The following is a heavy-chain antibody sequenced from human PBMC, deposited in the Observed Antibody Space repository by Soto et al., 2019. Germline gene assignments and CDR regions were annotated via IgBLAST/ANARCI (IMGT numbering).Heavy chain of an antibody. CDR3: ARDLSGSYDY. J-gene: IGHJ4*02. CDR1: GFTFSNAW. Sequence: VQLVESGGALVKPGGSLRLSCVGSGFTFSNAWMNWLRQAPGKGLEWVAVISYDGSNKYYADSVKGRFTISRDNSKNTLYLQMNSLRAEDTAVYYCARDLSGSYDYWGQGTLVTVSS. D-gene: IGHD1-26*01. CDR2: ISYDGSNK. V-gene: IGHV3-30-3*01.